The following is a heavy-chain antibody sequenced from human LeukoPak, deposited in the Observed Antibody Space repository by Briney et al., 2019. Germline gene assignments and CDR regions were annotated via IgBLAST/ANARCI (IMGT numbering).Heavy chain of an antibody. D-gene: IGHD4-17*01. CDR3: ARAPTYGDYWYFDL. J-gene: IGHJ2*01. V-gene: IGHV4-34*01. CDR1: GGSFSGYY. CDR2: INHSGST. Sequence: SETLSLTCAVYGGSFSGYYWSWIRQPPGKGLEWIGEINHSGSTNYNPSLKSRVTISVDTSKNQFSLKLSSVTAADTAVYYCARAPTYGDYWYFDLWGRGALVTVSS.